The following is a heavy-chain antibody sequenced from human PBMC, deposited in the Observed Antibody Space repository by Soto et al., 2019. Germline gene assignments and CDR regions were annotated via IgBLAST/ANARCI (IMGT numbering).Heavy chain of an antibody. V-gene: IGHV1-8*01. CDR3: ARVNEWLGALEY. J-gene: IGHJ4*02. Sequence: QVQLVQSGAEVKKPGPSVKVSCQASGYTFTSYDINWVRQATGQGLEWMGWMNPNSGNTGYAQKFQSRVTMTRNTSKNTAYMELSSLRSEDTAVYSCARVNEWLGALEYWGQGTLVTVSS. CDR2: MNPNSGNT. D-gene: IGHD6-19*01. CDR1: GYTFTSYD.